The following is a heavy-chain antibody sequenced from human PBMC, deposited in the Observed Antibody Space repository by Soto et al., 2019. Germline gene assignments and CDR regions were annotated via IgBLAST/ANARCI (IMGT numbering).Heavy chain of an antibody. Sequence: EGSLRLSCSASAISFRSYAMSWVRQAPGKGLEWVSAVGGSGSDTYYADFVKGRFTVSRDDSKNTLYLHMSSLGVEDTAIYYCAKRQSFDFWSGYLPFFDYWGQGAPVTVSS. V-gene: IGHV3-23*01. CDR3: AKRQSFDFWSGYLPFFDY. CDR2: VGGSGSDT. D-gene: IGHD3-3*01. J-gene: IGHJ4*02. CDR1: AISFRSYA.